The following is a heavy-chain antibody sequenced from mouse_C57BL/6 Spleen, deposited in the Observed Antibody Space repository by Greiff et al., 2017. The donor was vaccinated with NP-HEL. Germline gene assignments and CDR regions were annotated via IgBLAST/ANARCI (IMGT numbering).Heavy chain of an antibody. J-gene: IGHJ4*01. V-gene: IGHV2-5*01. CDR2: IWRGGST. Sequence: QVQLKQSGPGLVQPSQSLSITCTVSGFSLTSYGVHWVRQSPGKGLEWLGVIWRGGSTDYNAAFMSRLSITKDNSKSQVFFKMNSLQADDTAIYYCAKNAYYYGSSYEGAMDYWGQGTSVTVSS. CDR1: GFSLTSYG. CDR3: AKNAYYYGSSYEGAMDY. D-gene: IGHD1-1*01.